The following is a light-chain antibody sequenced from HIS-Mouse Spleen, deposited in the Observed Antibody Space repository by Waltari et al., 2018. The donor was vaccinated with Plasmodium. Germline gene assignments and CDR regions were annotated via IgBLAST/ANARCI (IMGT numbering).Light chain of an antibody. J-gene: IGLJ2*01. CDR3: QAWDSSTVV. CDR2: QDS. CDR1: KLGDKY. Sequence: SYELTQPPSVSVSPGQTASITCSGDKLGDKYACWYQQKPGQSPVLVIYQDSKRPSVIPGRFSCSNSGNTATLTISGTQAMDEADYYCQAWDSSTVVFGGGTKLTVL. V-gene: IGLV3-1*01.